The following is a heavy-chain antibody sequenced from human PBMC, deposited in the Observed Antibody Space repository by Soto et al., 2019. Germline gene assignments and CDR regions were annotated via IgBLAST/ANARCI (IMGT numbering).Heavy chain of an antibody. Sequence: GGSLRLSSAASRFTFSNYAIHWVRQAPGKGLEWVALISYDGSNRYYADSVKGRFTISRDNSKNTLYLQMNSLRGEDTAVYFCARDGRNFNWFDPWGQGTLVTVSS. V-gene: IGHV3-30-3*01. CDR3: ARDGRNFNWFDP. D-gene: IGHD1-1*01. CDR1: RFTFSNYA. J-gene: IGHJ5*02. CDR2: ISYDGSNR.